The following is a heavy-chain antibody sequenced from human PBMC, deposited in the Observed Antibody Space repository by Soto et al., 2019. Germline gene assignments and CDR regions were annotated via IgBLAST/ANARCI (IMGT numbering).Heavy chain of an antibody. CDR1: GGSISSSSYY. D-gene: IGHD1-26*01. CDR2: IYYSGRT. J-gene: IGHJ4*02. CDR3: ERHSGRVGSYYFDY. V-gene: IGHV4-39*01. Sequence: SETLSLTCTVSGGSISSSSYYWGWIRQPPGKGLEWIGSIYYSGRTYYNPSLKSRVTISVDTSKNQFSLKLSSVTAADTAVYYCERHSGRVGSYYFDYWGQGTLVTVSS.